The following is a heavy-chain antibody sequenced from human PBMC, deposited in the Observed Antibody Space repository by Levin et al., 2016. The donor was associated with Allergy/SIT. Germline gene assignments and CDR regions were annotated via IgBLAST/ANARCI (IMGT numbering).Heavy chain of an antibody. J-gene: IGHJ4*02. CDR3: AADLETGTTGY. D-gene: IGHD1-7*01. CDR2: IVVGSGNT. V-gene: IGHV1-58*01. Sequence: WVRQAPGQRLEWIGWIVVGSGNTNYAQKFQERVTITRDMSTSTAYMELSSLRSEDTAVYYCAADLETGTTGYWGQGTLVTVSS.